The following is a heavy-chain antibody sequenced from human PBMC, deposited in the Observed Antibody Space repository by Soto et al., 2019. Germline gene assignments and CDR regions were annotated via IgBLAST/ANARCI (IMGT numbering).Heavy chain of an antibody. CDR3: ARESGGATATLDYYYFYMDV. V-gene: IGHV1-2*02. Sequence: QVQLVQSGAEVKKPGASVTVSCKASGYTFSDYYLHWVRQAPGQGPEWMGWINPNSGRTKFAQNFKGRVTRTRDTSVRTAFMELNWLKSDDTAVYYCARESGGATATLDYYYFYMDVWGKGTTVTVSS. CDR1: GYTFSDYY. CDR2: INPNSGRT. D-gene: IGHD5-12*01. J-gene: IGHJ6*03.